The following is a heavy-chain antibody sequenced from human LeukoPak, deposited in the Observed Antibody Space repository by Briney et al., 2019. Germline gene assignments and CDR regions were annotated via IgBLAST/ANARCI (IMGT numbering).Heavy chain of an antibody. V-gene: IGHV3-30*02. J-gene: IGHJ6*03. Sequence: PGGSLRLSCAASGFTFSHYGIHWVRQAPGKGLEWVAFIRYDASYKYYADSVKGRFSISRDNSKSMLYLQMDGLRGEDTALYYCARGVNNCRAGTCYQIGYSYYSYMDVWGQGTTVAVSS. CDR1: GFTFSHYG. CDR3: ARGVNNCRAGTCYQIGYSYYSYMDV. D-gene: IGHD2-15*01. CDR2: IRYDASYK.